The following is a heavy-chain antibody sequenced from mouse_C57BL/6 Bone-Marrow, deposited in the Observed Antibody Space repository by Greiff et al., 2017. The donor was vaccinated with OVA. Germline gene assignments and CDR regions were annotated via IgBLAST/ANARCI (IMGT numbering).Heavy chain of an antibody. Sequence: QVQLQQSGAELAKPGASVKLSCKASGYTFTSYWMHWVKQRPGQGLEWIGYINPSSGYTKYNQKFKDQATLTADKSSSTAYMQLSSLTYEDSAVYYCARPGYDGPAYYAMDYWGQGTSVTVSS. CDR2: INPSSGYT. CDR1: GYTFTSYW. D-gene: IGHD2-2*01. CDR3: ARPGYDGPAYYAMDY. J-gene: IGHJ4*01. V-gene: IGHV1-7*01.